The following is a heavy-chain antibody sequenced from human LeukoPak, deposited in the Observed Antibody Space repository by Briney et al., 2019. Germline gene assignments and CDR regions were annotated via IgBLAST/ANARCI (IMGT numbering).Heavy chain of an antibody. CDR1: GFTFSNYA. CDR3: ARVQGGGFRTADY. CDR2: ISGSGDST. V-gene: IGHV3-23*01. Sequence: PGGSLRLSCAASGFTFSNYAMRWVRQAPGKGLEWVSGISGSGDSTYYADSVKGRFTISRDNSKNTLYLQMNSLRDEDTAIYYCARVQGGGFRTADYWGQGTLVAVSS. J-gene: IGHJ4*02. D-gene: IGHD1-14*01.